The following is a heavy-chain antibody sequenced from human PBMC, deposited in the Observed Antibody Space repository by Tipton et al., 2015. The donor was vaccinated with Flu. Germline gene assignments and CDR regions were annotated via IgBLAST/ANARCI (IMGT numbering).Heavy chain of an antibody. Sequence: LSLTCAASGFTFDDYGMSWVRQAPGKGLEWVSGINWNGGSTGYADSVKGRFTISRDNAKNSLYLQMNSLRAEDTALYHCARAYDYSYYGMDVWGQGTTFPVSS. D-gene: IGHD3-16*01. J-gene: IGHJ6*02. CDR2: INWNGGST. CDR1: GFTFDDYG. V-gene: IGHV3-20*01. CDR3: ARAYDYSYYGMDV.